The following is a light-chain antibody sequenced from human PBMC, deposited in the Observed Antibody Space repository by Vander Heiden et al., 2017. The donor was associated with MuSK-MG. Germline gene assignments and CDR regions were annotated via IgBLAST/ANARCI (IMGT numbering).Light chain of an antibody. CDR1: QSISSY. CDR2: AAS. J-gene: IGKJ5*01. Sequence: DIQMTQSPSSLSASVGDRVTITCRASQSISSYLNWYQQKPGKAPKLLIYAASSLQSGVPSRFSGSGSGTDFTLTISRLQPEDFATYYCQQSDSTPITFGQGTQMEIK. CDR3: QQSDSTPIT. V-gene: IGKV1-39*01.